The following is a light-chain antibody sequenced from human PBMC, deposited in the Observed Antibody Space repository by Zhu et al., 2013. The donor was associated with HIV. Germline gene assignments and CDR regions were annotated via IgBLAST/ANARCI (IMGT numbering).Light chain of an antibody. CDR1: QSISSY. CDR3: QQSYILPFS. Sequence: DIQMTQSPSSLSASVGDRVTITCRASQSISSYLNWYQQKPGKAPKLLIYAASSLQSGVPSRFSGSGSGTDFTLSIRNLQPEDIATYYCQQSYILPFSFGPGTKVDI. CDR2: AAS. V-gene: IGKV1-39*01. J-gene: IGKJ3*01.